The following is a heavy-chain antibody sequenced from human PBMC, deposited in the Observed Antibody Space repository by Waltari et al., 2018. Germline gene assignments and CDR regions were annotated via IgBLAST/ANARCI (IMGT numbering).Heavy chain of an antibody. CDR2: ISYDGSNK. CDR3: ASSFVVVAATGRGY. CDR1: GFTFSSYA. J-gene: IGHJ4*02. V-gene: IGHV3-30-3*01. D-gene: IGHD2-15*01. Sequence: QVQLVESGGGVVQPGRSLRLSCAASGFTFSSYAMHWVRQAPGKGLEWVAVISYDGSNKYYADAVKGRFTISRDNSKNTLYLQMNSLRAEDTAVYYCASSFVVVAATGRGYWGQGTLVTVSS.